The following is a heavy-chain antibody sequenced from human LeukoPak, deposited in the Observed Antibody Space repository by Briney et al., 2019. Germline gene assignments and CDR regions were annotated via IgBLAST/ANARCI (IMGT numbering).Heavy chain of an antibody. CDR2: IYYSGST. Sequence: PSETLSLTCTVSGGSISSYYWSWIRQPPGKGLEWIGDIYYSGSTNYNPSLKSRVTISVDTSKNQFSLKLSSVTAADTAVYYCARSSPQYYYYYGMDVWGQGTTVTVSS. V-gene: IGHV4-59*08. CDR1: GGSISSYY. CDR3: ARSSPQYYYYYGMDV. J-gene: IGHJ6*02.